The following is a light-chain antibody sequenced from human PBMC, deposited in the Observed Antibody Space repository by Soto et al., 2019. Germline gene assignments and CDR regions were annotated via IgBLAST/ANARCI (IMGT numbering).Light chain of an antibody. V-gene: IGLV2-8*01. CDR1: SADLGGYNY. CDR3: GSYTDTHTGL. J-gene: IGLJ2*01. CDR2: EFT. Sequence: QSALTQPPSASGSPGQSVTISCTGISADLGGYNYVSWYQQHPGKAPRLIIYEFTKRPSGVPDRFSGSNSANTASLTVSGLQAEDEADYYCGSYTDTHTGLFGGGTKLTVL.